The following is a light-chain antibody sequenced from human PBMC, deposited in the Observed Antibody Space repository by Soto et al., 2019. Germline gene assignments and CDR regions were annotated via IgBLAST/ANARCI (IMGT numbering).Light chain of an antibody. CDR2: WAS. V-gene: IGKV4-1*01. CDR3: QQYYITPPT. J-gene: IGKJ1*01. Sequence: DIVMTQSPDSLAVSLGERATINCKSSQSVLYSSNNKNYLAWYQQKPGQPPKLLIYWASTRVSGVPDRFSVSGSWPDFTLTISSLQAEDGAVYYCQQYYITPPTFGQGTNVEIK. CDR1: QSVLYSSNNKNY.